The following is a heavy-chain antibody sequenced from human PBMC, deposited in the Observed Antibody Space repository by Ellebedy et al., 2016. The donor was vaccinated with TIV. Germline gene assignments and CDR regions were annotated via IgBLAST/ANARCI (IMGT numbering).Heavy chain of an antibody. CDR2: IIPIFGTP. CDR1: GDTFSNYV. V-gene: IGHV1-69*13. D-gene: IGHD3-9*01. CDR3: ARGRPENVLTGYFDY. Sequence: AASVKVSCNASGDTFSNYVISCVRQAPGQGLEWMGGIIPIFGTPLYAQKFQGSVTITADESTSTAYLDLSSLRSEDTAVYYCARGRPENVLTGYFDYWGQGTLVTVSS. J-gene: IGHJ4*02.